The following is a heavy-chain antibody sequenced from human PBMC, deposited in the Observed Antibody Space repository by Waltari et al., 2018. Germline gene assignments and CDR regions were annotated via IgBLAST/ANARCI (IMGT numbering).Heavy chain of an antibody. J-gene: IGHJ1*01. D-gene: IGHD6-13*01. CDR3: ARGMGSSSWYSRYFQH. CDR2: INHSGST. Sequence: QVQLQQWGAGLLKPSETLSLTCAVYGGSFSGYYWSWICQPPGKGLEWIGEINHSGSTNYNPSLKSRVTISVDTSKNQFSLKLSSVTAADTAVYYCARGMGSSSWYSRYFQHWGQGTLVTVSS. V-gene: IGHV4-34*01. CDR1: GGSFSGYY.